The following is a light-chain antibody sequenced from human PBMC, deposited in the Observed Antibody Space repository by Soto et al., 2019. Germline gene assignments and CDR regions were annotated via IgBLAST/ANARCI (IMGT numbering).Light chain of an antibody. Sequence: QSALTQPASVSGSPGQSIAISCTGTSSDVGGYEFVSWYQQHPGKAPKLLISKVSNRPSGVSDRFSGSKSGTSASLAISGLQSEDEADYYCAAWDDSLNGWVFGGGTKVTVL. CDR3: AAWDDSLNGWV. J-gene: IGLJ3*02. CDR1: SSDVGGYEF. V-gene: IGLV2-14*01. CDR2: KVS.